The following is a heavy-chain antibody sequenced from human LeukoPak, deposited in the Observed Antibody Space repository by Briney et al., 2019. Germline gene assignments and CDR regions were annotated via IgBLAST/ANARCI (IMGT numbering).Heavy chain of an antibody. Sequence: SVKVSCKASGGTFSSYAISWVRQAPGQGLEWMGGIIPIFGTANYAQKFQGRVTITADEPTSTAYMELSSLRSEDTAVYYCARKYSNYLMWFDYWGQGTLVTVSS. CDR3: ARKYSNYLMWFDY. V-gene: IGHV1-69*13. CDR2: IIPIFGTA. D-gene: IGHD4-11*01. J-gene: IGHJ4*02. CDR1: GGTFSSYA.